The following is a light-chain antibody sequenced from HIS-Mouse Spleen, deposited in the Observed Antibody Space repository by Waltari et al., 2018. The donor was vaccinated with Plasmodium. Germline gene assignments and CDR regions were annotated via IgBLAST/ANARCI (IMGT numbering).Light chain of an antibody. CDR3: QAWDSSTVV. CDR2: QDS. CDR1: KLGDTY. J-gene: IGLJ2*01. Sequence: SYELTQPPSVSVSPGQTASITCSGDKLGDTYHRWYLKKPGQSPVLVIYQDSKRPSGIPERFSGSSSGNTATLTISGTQAMDEADYYCQAWDSSTVVFGGGTKLTVL. V-gene: IGLV3-1*01.